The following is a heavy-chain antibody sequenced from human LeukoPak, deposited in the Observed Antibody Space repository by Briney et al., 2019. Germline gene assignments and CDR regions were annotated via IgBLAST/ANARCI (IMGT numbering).Heavy chain of an antibody. V-gene: IGHV3-21*04. CDR3: AKNAGYSYGLYYFDY. D-gene: IGHD5-18*01. CDR2: ISSSSSYI. J-gene: IGHJ4*02. CDR1: GFTFSSYS. Sequence: PGGSLRLSCAASGFTFSSYSMNWVRQAPGKGLEWVSSISSSSSYIYYADPVKGRFTFSRDNSKNTVHLQMDSLRAEDSAVYYCAKNAGYSYGLYYFDYWGQGTLVTVSS.